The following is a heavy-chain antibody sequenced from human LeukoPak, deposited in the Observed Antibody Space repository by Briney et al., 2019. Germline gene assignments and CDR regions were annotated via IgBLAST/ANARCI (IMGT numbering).Heavy chain of an antibody. CDR2: ISACNGNT. V-gene: IGHV1-18*04. CDR3: ARDIVDILTGYYPYDAFDI. D-gene: IGHD3-9*01. J-gene: IGHJ3*02. Sequence: ASVKVSCKASGYTFTSYGISWVRQAPGQGLEWMGWISACNGNTNYAQKLQGRVTMTTDTSTSTAYMELRSLRSDDTAVYYCARDIVDILTGYYPYDAFDIWGQGTMVTVSS. CDR1: GYTFTSYG.